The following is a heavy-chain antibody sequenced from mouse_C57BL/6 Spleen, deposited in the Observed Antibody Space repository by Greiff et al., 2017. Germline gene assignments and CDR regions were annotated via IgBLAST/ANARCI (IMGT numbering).Heavy chain of an antibody. CDR2: ISYDGSN. CDR3: ARAHYYGSSPFGC. D-gene: IGHD1-1*01. J-gene: IGHJ2*01. V-gene: IGHV3-6*01. CDR1: GYSITSGYY. Sequence: EVQLQQSGPGLVKPSQSLSLTCSVTGYSITSGYYWNWLRQFPGNKLEWRGYISYDGSNNYNPALKNRISITRDTAKNKFFLKLNSVTTEDTATYYCARAHYYGSSPFGCWGQGTTLTVSS.